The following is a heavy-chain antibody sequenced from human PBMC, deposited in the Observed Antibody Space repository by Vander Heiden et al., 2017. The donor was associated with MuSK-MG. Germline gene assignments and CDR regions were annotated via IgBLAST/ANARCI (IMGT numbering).Heavy chain of an antibody. CDR2: IYYSGST. CDR3: ARHNYDYVWGSYRYTNYYYGMDV. V-gene: IGHV4-39*01. CDR1: GGSISSSSYY. Sequence: QLQLQESGPGLVKPSETLSLTCTVSGGSISSSSYYWGWIRQPPGKGLEWTGSIYYSGSTYYNPSLKSRVTISVDTSKNQFSLKLSSVTAADTAVYYCARHNYDYVWGSYRYTNYYYGMDVWGQGTTVTVSS. D-gene: IGHD3-16*02. J-gene: IGHJ6*02.